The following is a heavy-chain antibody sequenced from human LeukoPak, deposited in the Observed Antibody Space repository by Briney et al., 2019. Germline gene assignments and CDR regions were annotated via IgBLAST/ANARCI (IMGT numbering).Heavy chain of an antibody. V-gene: IGHV3-11*04. CDR1: GFIFSDYY. CDR3: AKDSSLYNRYSGSYGGA. Sequence: GGSLRLSCAASGFIFSDYYMSWIRQAPGKGLEWVSYISSSGRTIYYADSVKGRFTISRDNSKNTLYLQMNSLRAEDTAVYYCAKDSSLYNRYSGSYGGAWGQGTLVTVSS. J-gene: IGHJ4*02. D-gene: IGHD1-26*01. CDR2: ISSSGRTI.